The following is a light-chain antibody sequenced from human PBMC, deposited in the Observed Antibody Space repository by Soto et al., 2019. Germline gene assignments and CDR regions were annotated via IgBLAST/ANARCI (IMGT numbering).Light chain of an antibody. Sequence: VLTQSPGSVSMYPRETAPLYCISSQSVDSSYFAWYQQRPGQAPRLLISETSTRATGIPDRFSGSGSGTDFTLTVSRLEPEDFAVYYCQQYGNSPITFAQGTRLEIK. V-gene: IGKV3-20*01. CDR2: ETS. CDR3: QQYGNSPIT. J-gene: IGKJ5*01. CDR1: QSVDSSY.